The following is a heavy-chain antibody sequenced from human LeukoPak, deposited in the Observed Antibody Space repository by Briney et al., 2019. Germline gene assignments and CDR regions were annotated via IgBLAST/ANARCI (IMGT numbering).Heavy chain of an antibody. D-gene: IGHD3-16*02. J-gene: IGHJ4*02. CDR3: AKTVSGSYSYQGGDY. V-gene: IGHV3-23*01. CDR1: GFSFSGYA. CDR2: LSGSGGAT. Sequence: GGSLRLSCAASGFSFSGYAMSWVRQAPGKGLEWVSALSGSGGATYYTDSVKGRFTISRDNSKDTLYLQMNSLRAEDTAVYYCAKTVSGSYSYQGGDYWGQGTLVTVSS.